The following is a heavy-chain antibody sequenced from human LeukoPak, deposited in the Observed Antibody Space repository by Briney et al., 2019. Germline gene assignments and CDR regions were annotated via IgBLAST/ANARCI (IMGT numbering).Heavy chain of an antibody. D-gene: IGHD4-23*01. CDR3: ARAFGGNSGRYYYYYMDV. V-gene: IGHV4-4*07. CDR2: IYTGGST. Sequence: PSETLSLTCAVSGASISSYYWNWIRQPAGKGLEWIGRIYTGGSTNYNPSLKSRVTMSLDTSKNQFSLKLSSVTAADTAVYYCARAFGGNSGRYYYYYMDVWGKGTTVTVSS. J-gene: IGHJ6*03. CDR1: GASISSYY.